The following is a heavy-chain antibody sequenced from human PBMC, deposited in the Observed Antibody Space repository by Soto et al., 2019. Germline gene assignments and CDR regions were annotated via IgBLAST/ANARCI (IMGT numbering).Heavy chain of an antibody. CDR1: GGSISSYY. CDR2: SYYSGST. V-gene: IGHV4-59*08. Sequence: SETLSLTCTVSGGSISSYYWSWIRQPPGKGLEWIGYSYYSGSTNYNPSHKSRITISVDTSKNQFSLKLSSVTAADTAVYYCARRTVHCSGGSCYPIDAFGIWGQGTMVTVS. J-gene: IGHJ3*02. D-gene: IGHD2-15*01. CDR3: ARRTVHCSGGSCYPIDAFGI.